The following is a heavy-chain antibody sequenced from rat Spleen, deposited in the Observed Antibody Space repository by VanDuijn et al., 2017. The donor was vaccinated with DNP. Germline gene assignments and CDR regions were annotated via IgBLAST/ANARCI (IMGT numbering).Heavy chain of an antibody. V-gene: IGHV5-31*01. D-gene: IGHD5-1*01. CDR3: ARGSGTYYWYFDF. CDR2: ITSSGGST. CDR1: GFTFNKYW. J-gene: IGHJ1*01. Sequence: EVQLVESGGDLVQPGRSLKLSCVASGFTFNKYWMTWIRQVPGKGLEWVAAITSSGGSTYYPDSLKDKLTISRDNAQNTLYLQMSKLGSEDTAIYYCARGSGTYYWYFDFWGPGTMVTVSS.